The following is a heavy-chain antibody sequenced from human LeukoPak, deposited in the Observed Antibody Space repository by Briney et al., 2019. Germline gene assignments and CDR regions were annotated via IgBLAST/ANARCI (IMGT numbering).Heavy chain of an antibody. Sequence: PGGSLRLSCAASGFTVSSNYMSWVRQAPGKGLEWVSVIYSGGSTYYADSVKGRFTISRDNSKNTLYLQMGSLRAEDMAVYYCARGPLHYYDSSGQTYYFDYWGQGTLVTVSS. D-gene: IGHD3-22*01. V-gene: IGHV3-66*01. CDR3: ARGPLHYYDSSGQTYYFDY. CDR1: GFTVSSNY. J-gene: IGHJ4*02. CDR2: IYSGGST.